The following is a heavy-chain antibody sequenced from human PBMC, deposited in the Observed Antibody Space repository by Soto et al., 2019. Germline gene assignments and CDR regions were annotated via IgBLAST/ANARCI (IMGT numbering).Heavy chain of an antibody. CDR2: IYYSGST. J-gene: IGHJ4*02. CDR3: ARTSPAMVPPFDY. CDR1: GGSINSGCYY. V-gene: IGHV4-31*03. D-gene: IGHD3-10*01. Sequence: PSETLSLTGTFSGGSINSGCYYWSWIRQHPGKRMEWIGYIYYSGSTYYNPSLKSRLTISVDASKNQFALRLSSGTSGNTAVYYCARTSPAMVPPFDYWGRGNLITVPS.